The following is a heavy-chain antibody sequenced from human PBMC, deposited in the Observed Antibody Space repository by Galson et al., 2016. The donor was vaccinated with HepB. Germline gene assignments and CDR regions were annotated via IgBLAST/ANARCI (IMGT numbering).Heavy chain of an antibody. CDR2: VYRGKT. CDR3: ARAGLGTKASFDY. Sequence: TLSLTCTVSDGSIRSSSFSWGWIRQPPGKGLESIATVYRGKTYYNPSLESRVTISVGMSTDLLSLKLTSLTAADTGVYYCARAGLGTKASFDYWGQGILVAVSS. CDR1: DGSIRSSSFS. J-gene: IGHJ4*02. V-gene: IGHV4-39*01. D-gene: IGHD1-7*01.